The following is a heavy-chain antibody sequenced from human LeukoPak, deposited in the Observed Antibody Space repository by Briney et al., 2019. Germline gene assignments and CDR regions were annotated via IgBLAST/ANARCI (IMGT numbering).Heavy chain of an antibody. V-gene: IGHV4-39*07. CDR3: ARLGYSSSWDRMNNDY. J-gene: IGHJ4*02. Sequence: PGGSLRLSCAASGFTFSSYEMNWIRQPPGKGLEWIGSIYYSGSTYYNPSLKSRVTISVDTSNNQFSLKLSSVTAADTAVYYCARLGYSSSWDRMNNDYWGQGTLVTVSS. CDR2: IYYSGST. CDR1: GFTFSSYE. D-gene: IGHD6-13*01.